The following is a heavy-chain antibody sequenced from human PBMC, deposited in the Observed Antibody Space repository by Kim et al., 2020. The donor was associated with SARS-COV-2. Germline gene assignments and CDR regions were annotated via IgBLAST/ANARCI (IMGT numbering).Heavy chain of an antibody. J-gene: IGHJ4*02. V-gene: IGHV4-59*01. D-gene: IGHD5-12*01. Sequence: KSRVTISVDTSKNPFSLKLSSVTAADTAVYYCARVSPLVKMATIIYYFDYWGQGTLVTVSS. CDR3: ARVSPLVKMATIIYYFDY.